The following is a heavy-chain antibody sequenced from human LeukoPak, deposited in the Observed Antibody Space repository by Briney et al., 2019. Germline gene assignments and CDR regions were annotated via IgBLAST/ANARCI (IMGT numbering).Heavy chain of an antibody. CDR2: INSDGSST. Sequence: GGSLRLSCAASGFTFSSYWMHWVRQAPGKGLVWVSRINSDGSSTTYADSVKGRFTFSRDNAKNTLYLQMNSLRAEDTAVYYCARDLGYGSGGSYFDYWGQGTLVTVSS. CDR1: GFTFSSYW. D-gene: IGHD3-10*01. CDR3: ARDLGYGSGGSYFDY. V-gene: IGHV3-74*01. J-gene: IGHJ4*02.